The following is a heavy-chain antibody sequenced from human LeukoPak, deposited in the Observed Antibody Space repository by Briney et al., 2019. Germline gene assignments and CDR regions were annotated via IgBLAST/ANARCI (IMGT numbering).Heavy chain of an antibody. D-gene: IGHD4-23*01. J-gene: IGHJ4*02. Sequence: GESLKISCKGSGYSFTSYWIGWVRPMPGKGLEWMGIIYPGDSDTGYSPSFQGQVTISADKSISTAYLQWSSLKASDTAMYYCARITGEATVVSHFDYWGQGTLVTVSS. CDR3: ARITGEATVVSHFDY. CDR1: GYSFTSYW. CDR2: IYPGDSDT. V-gene: IGHV5-51*01.